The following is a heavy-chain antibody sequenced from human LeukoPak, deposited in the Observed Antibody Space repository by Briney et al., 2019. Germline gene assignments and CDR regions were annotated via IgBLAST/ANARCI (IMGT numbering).Heavy chain of an antibody. CDR3: AEDPRITMIVVVTTHFDY. V-gene: IGHV3-23*01. CDR1: GFTFSSYA. CDR2: ISGSGGST. D-gene: IGHD3-22*01. Sequence: GGSLRLSCAASGFTFSSYAMSWVRQAPGKGLEWVSAISGSGGSTYYADSVKGRFTISRDNSKNTLYLQMNSLRAEDTAVYYCAEDPRITMIVVVTTHFDYWGQGTLVTVSS. J-gene: IGHJ4*02.